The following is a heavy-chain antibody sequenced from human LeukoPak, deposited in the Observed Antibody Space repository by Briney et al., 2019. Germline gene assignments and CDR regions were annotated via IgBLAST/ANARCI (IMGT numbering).Heavy chain of an antibody. Sequence: PETLSLTCGVSGGSISSTNWWSWVRQPPGQGLEWIGEISLSGLTNYNPSLKSRVTMSLDKSKNHLSLNLTSVTAADTAVYYCSGESGAFSPFGYWGQGTRVTLSS. V-gene: IGHV4-4*03. CDR1: GGSISSTNW. CDR2: ISLSGLT. D-gene: IGHD1-26*01. J-gene: IGHJ4*02. CDR3: SGESGAFSPFGY.